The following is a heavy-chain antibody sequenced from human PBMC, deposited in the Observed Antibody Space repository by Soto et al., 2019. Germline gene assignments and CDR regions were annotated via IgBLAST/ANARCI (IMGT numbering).Heavy chain of an antibody. Sequence: GASVKVSCKASGGTFSSYAISWVRQAPGQGLEWMGGIIPIFGTANYAQKFQGRVTITADESTSTAYMELSSLRSEDTAVYYCARDGNTIFGARFFYYYGMDVWGQGTTVTVSS. D-gene: IGHD3-3*01. J-gene: IGHJ6*02. CDR3: ARDGNTIFGARFFYYYGMDV. V-gene: IGHV1-69*13. CDR2: IIPIFGTA. CDR1: GGTFSSYA.